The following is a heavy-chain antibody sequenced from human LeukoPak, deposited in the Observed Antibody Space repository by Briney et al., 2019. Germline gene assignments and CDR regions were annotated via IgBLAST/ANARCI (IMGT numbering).Heavy chain of an antibody. V-gene: IGHV1-2*06. CDR3: ARVRLWFGDYYFDY. CDR1: GYTFTGYY. CDR2: INPNSGGT. Sequence: GASVKVSCKASGYTFTGYYMHRARQAPGQGLEWMGRINPNSGGTNYAQKFQGRVTMTRDTSISTAHMELSRLRSDDTAVYYCARVRLWFGDYYFDYWGQGTLVTVSS. J-gene: IGHJ4*02. D-gene: IGHD3-10*01.